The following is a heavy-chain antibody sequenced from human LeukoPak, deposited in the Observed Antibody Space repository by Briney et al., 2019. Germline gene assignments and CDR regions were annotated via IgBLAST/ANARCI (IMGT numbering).Heavy chain of an antibody. CDR2: IIPIFGTA. Sequence: SVKVSCKASGGIFSSYAISWVRQAPGQGLEWMGGIIPIFGTANYAQKFQGRVTITADESTSTAYMELSSLRSEDTAVYYCARAPGYSSSWYGYWGQGTLVTVSS. CDR3: ARAPGYSSSWYGY. V-gene: IGHV1-69*13. D-gene: IGHD6-13*01. CDR1: GGIFSSYA. J-gene: IGHJ4*02.